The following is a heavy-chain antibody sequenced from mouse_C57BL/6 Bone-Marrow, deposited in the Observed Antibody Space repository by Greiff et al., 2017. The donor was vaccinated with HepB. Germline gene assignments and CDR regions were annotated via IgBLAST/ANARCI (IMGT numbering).Heavy chain of an antibody. Sequence: EVMLVESGGGLVKPGGSLKLSCAASGFTFSSYAMSWVRQTPEKRLEWVATISDGGSYTYYPDNVKGRFTISRDNAKNNLYLQMSHLKSEDTAMYYCARRYSNYGYAMDYWGQGTSVTVSS. CDR2: ISDGGSYT. J-gene: IGHJ4*01. CDR3: ARRYSNYGYAMDY. D-gene: IGHD2-5*01. CDR1: GFTFSSYA. V-gene: IGHV5-4*03.